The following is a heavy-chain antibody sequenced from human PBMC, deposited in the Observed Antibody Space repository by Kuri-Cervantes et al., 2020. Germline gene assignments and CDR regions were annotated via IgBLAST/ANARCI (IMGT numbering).Heavy chain of an antibody. CDR3: ARSYDSSGLALDY. V-gene: IGHV1-46*01. D-gene: IGHD3-22*01. CDR1: GYTFTSYY. Sequence: ASVKVSCKASGYTFTSYYIHWVRQAPGQGLEWMGIINPSGGSTNYAQKFQGRVTMTRDTSTSTVYMELSRLRSDDTAVYYCARSYDSSGLALDYWGQGTLVTVSS. CDR2: INPSGGST. J-gene: IGHJ4*02.